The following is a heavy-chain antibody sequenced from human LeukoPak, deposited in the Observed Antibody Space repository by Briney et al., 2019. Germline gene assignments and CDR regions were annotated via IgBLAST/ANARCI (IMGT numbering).Heavy chain of an antibody. V-gene: IGHV4-34*01. D-gene: IGHD3-9*01. CDR2: INHSGST. CDR3: ARGLYYDILTGYFLGPYYFDY. Sequence: SETLSLTCAVYGGSFSGYYWSWIRQPPGKGLEWIGEINHSGSTNYNPSLKSRVTISVDTSKNQFSLKLSSVTAADTAVYYCARGLYYDILTGYFLGPYYFDYWGQGTLVIVSS. J-gene: IGHJ4*02. CDR1: GGSFSGYY.